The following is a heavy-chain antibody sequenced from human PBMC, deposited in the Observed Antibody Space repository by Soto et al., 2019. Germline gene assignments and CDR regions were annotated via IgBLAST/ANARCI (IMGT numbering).Heavy chain of an antibody. CDR2: VYYGGNT. D-gene: IGHD6-19*01. J-gene: IGHJ4*02. Sequence: ASETLSLTCTVSGGSTSGTNYYWGWIRQPPGKGLEWIGSVYYGGNTFYNPSLKSRISISLHTSKNQFSLRLTSVTAADTAVYYCARLSGWPYWGQGSLVTVSS. V-gene: IGHV4-39*01. CDR3: ARLSGWPY. CDR1: GGSTSGTNYY.